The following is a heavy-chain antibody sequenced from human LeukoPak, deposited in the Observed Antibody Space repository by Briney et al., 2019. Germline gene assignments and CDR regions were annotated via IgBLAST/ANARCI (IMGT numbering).Heavy chain of an antibody. V-gene: IGHV4-59*01. CDR2: IYYIGST. D-gene: IGHD3-16*02. CDR3: ASWGYDYVWGSYRRYYYYMDV. Sequence: SETLSLTCTVSGGSMSSYYWSWIRQPPGKGLEWIWYIYYIGSTNYNPSLQSRVTISVDTSKNQFSLKLSSVTAADTAVYYCASWGYDYVWGSYRRYYYYMDVWGKGTTVTISS. CDR1: GGSMSSYY. J-gene: IGHJ6*03.